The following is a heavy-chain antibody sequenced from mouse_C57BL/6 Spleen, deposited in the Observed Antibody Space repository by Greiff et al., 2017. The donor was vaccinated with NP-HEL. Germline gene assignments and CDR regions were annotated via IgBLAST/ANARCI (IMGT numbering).Heavy chain of an antibody. D-gene: IGHD4-1*01. V-gene: IGHV1-82*01. J-gene: IGHJ2*01. CDR2: IYPGDGDT. CDR1: GYAFSSSW. CDR3: AREGANWDY. Sequence: QVQLQQSGPELVKPGASVKISCKASGYAFSSSWMNWVKQRPGKGLEWIGRIYPGDGDTNYNGKFKGKATLTADKSSSTAYMQLSSLTSEDSAVYFCAREGANWDYWGQGTTLTVSS.